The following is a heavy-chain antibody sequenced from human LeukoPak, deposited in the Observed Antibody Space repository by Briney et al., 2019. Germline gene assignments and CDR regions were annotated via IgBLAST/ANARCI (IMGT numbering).Heavy chain of an antibody. CDR3: AREGFVCAGDCSQDYGMDV. CDR1: GFTFSSYG. J-gene: IGHJ6*02. D-gene: IGHD2-21*02. CDR2: IRYDGSNK. V-gene: IGHV3-30*02. Sequence: GGSLRLSCAASGFTFSSYGMHWVRQAPGKGLEWVAFIRYDGSNKYYADSVKGRFTISRDNAKNSLYLQMNSLRAEDTAVYYCAREGFVCAGDCSQDYGMDVWGQGTTVTVSS.